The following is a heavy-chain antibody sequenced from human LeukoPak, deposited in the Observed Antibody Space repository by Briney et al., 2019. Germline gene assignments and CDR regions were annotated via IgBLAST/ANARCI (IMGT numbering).Heavy chain of an antibody. CDR1: SGSISGYY. Sequence: SETLSLTCTVSSGSISGYYWCWVRQPPGKGLEWIGYIYTSGSTNYNPSLKSRVTMSIDTSKNQFSLKLSSVTAADTAVYYCARRAGYRYYYMDVWGKGTTVTVSS. CDR3: ARRAGYRYYYMDV. CDR2: IYTSGST. D-gene: IGHD5-18*01. J-gene: IGHJ6*03. V-gene: IGHV4-4*09.